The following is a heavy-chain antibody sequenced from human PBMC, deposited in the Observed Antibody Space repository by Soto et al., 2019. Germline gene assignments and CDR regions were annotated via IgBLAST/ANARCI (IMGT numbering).Heavy chain of an antibody. CDR3: IRGLNGGDFDSVGFDA. V-gene: IGHV3-72*01. D-gene: IGHD2-21*01. CDR2: IRDKASRDTT. Sequence: EVQLVESGGGLVQPGGSLRLSCAAPRVILSDFFMDWVRQAPGKGLEWVGRIRDKASRDTTEYAASVEGRFTISRDDSKNSLYLQMNSLKTDDSATYYCIRGLNGGDFDSVGFDAWGQGTLVTVSS. J-gene: IGHJ5*02. CDR1: RVILSDFF.